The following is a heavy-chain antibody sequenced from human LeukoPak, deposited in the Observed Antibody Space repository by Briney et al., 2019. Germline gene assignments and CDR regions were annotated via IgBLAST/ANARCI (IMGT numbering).Heavy chain of an antibody. D-gene: IGHD4-17*01. Sequence: SETLSLTCTVSGASISSYYWAWIRQTPGKGLEWIGYISYTGSTNYNPSLKSRVTISVDMSKNQFSLKLRSVTAADTAVYFCAREAYASNWFDPWGQGTLVTVSS. CDR2: ISYTGST. V-gene: IGHV4-59*01. CDR1: GASISSYY. J-gene: IGHJ5*02. CDR3: AREAYASNWFDP.